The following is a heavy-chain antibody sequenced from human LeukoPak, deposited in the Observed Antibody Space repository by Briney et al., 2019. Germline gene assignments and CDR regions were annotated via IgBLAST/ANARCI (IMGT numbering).Heavy chain of an antibody. V-gene: IGHV4-34*01. J-gene: IGHJ4*02. Sequence: SETLSLTCAVYGVSFSGYYWSWIRQPPGKGLEWIGEINHSGSTNYNPSLKSRVTISVDTSKNQFSLKLSSVTAADTAVYYCARRGPGYSSGWYDYWGQGTLVTVSS. CDR2: INHSGST. CDR1: GVSFSGYY. CDR3: ARRGPGYSSGWYDY. D-gene: IGHD6-19*01.